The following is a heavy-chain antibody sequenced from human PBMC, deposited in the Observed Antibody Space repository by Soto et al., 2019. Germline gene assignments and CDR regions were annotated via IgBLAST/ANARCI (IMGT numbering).Heavy chain of an antibody. D-gene: IGHD5-12*01. Sequence: QVQLVQSGAEVKKPGASVKVSCKTSGYTFTSYAMHWVRQAPGQRLAWMGWINAGNGNTKYSQKFQGRVTITIDTSGRRAYMQLSSMTSEDTAIYYCARDMGGSPDYWGQGTLVTVSS. CDR2: INAGNGNT. CDR1: GYTFTSYA. J-gene: IGHJ4*02. V-gene: IGHV1-3*01. CDR3: ARDMGGSPDY.